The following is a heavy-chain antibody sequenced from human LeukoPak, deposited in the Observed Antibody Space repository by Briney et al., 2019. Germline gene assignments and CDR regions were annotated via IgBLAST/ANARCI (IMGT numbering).Heavy chain of an antibody. D-gene: IGHD1-26*01. CDR1: GFTFSSYA. Sequence: GRSLRLSCAASGFTFSSYAMHWVRQAPGKVLEWVAVISYDGSNKYYADSVKGRFTISRDNSKNTLYLQMNSLRAEDTAVYYCARDIGWGATNYWGQGTLVTVSS. V-gene: IGHV3-30-3*01. CDR2: ISYDGSNK. CDR3: ARDIGWGATNY. J-gene: IGHJ4*02.